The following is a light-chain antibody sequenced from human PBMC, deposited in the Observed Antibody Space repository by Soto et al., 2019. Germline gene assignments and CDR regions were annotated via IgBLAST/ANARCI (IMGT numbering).Light chain of an antibody. CDR1: QSVSIY. CDR3: QQRVDWLT. V-gene: IGKV3-11*01. Sequence: EIVLTQSPGTLSLSPRDRATLSCRASQSVSIYLAWYQQKPWQAPRLLIYDESNRVTGIPARFSGSGSGTDFTLTISSVEPEDFEVYYWQQRVDWLTFGGGTKLEIK. J-gene: IGKJ4*01. CDR2: DES.